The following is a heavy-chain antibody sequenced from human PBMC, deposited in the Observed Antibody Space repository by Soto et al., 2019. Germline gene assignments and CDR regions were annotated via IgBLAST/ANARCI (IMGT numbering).Heavy chain of an antibody. CDR1: GFSLSTSGVG. CDR3: AHRSDYDFWSGYGNWFDP. CDR2: IYWDDDK. V-gene: IGHV2-5*02. J-gene: IGHJ5*02. Sequence: SGPTLVNPTQTLTLTCTFSGFSLSTSGVGVGWIRQPPGKALEWLALIYWDDDKRYSPSLKSRLTITKDTSKNQVVLTMTNMDPVDTATYYCAHRSDYDFWSGYGNWFDPWGQGTLVTVSS. D-gene: IGHD3-3*01.